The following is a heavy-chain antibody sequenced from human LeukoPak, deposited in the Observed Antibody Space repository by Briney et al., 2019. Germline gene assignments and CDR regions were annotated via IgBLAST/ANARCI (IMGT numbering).Heavy chain of an antibody. CDR2: ISSSGSTI. V-gene: IGHV3-48*03. CDR3: TRDEYDFWSGHLGPYYYYGMDV. J-gene: IGHJ6*02. CDR1: GFTFSSYE. Sequence: PGGSLRLSCAAYGFTFSSYEMNWVRQDPGKGLEWVSYISSSGSTIYYADSVKGRFTISRDNAKNSLYLQMNSLRAEDTAVYYCTRDEYDFWSGHLGPYYYYGMDVWGQGTTVSVSS. D-gene: IGHD3-3*01.